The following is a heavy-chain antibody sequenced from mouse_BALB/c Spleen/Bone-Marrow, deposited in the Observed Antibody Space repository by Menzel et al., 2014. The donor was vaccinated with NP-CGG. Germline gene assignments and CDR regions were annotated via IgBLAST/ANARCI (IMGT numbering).Heavy chain of an antibody. CDR1: GYTFTSYW. Sequence: QVQLKESGAELARPGASVKLSCKASGYTFTSYWMQWVKQRPGQGLEWIGAIYPGDGDTRYTQKFKGKATLTADKSSSTAYMQLSSLASEDSSVYYCAREGWDEDYAVDYWGQGTSVTVSS. J-gene: IGHJ4*01. CDR3: AREGWDEDYAVDY. D-gene: IGHD4-1*01. CDR2: IYPGDGDT. V-gene: IGHV1-87*01.